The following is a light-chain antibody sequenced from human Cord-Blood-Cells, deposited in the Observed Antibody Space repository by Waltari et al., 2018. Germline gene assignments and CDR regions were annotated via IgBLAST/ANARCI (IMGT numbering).Light chain of an antibody. J-gene: IGLJ3*02. CDR3: SSYTSSSTLE. Sequence: QSALTQPASVSVSPGPSITIPCTGTSSDVGGYYYVSWYQQPPGKAPKLMIYEVSNRPSGVSNRFSGSKSGNTASLTISGLQAEDEADYYCSSYTSSSTLEFGGGTKLTVL. V-gene: IGLV2-14*01. CDR1: SSDVGGYYY. CDR2: EVS.